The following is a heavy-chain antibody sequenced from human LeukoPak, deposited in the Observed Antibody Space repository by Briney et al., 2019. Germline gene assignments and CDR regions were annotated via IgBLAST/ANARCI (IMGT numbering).Heavy chain of an antibody. J-gene: IGHJ5*02. V-gene: IGHV4-39*01. Sequence: SETLSLTCTVSGGSISSSSYYWGWIRQPPGKGLEWLGSIYYSGSTYYNPSLKSRVTISVDTSKNQFSLKLSSVTAADTAVYYCARQRYYGSGSPRGWFDPWGQGTLVTVSS. D-gene: IGHD3-10*01. CDR1: GGSISSSSYY. CDR3: ARQRYYGSGSPRGWFDP. CDR2: IYYSGST.